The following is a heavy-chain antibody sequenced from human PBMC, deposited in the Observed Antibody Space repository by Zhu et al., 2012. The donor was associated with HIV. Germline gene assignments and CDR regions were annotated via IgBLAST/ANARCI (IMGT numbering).Heavy chain of an antibody. Sequence: QVQLQESGPGVARPSETLSLMCIVSGGSISSDSHYWAWIRQPPGKGLEWIGTIYYSGTTYYNPSLKSRITMSVDTSTDYFFLKLNSVTAADTALYFCASTWGGLESGGRGTSWGKGTTVIVSS. V-gene: IGHV4-39*01. CDR2: IYYSGTT. CDR3: ASTWGGLESGGRGTS. J-gene: IGHJ6*04. CDR1: GGSISSDSHY. D-gene: IGHD3-3*01.